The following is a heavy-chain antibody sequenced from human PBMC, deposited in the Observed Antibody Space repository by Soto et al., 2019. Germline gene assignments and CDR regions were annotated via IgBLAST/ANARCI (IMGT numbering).Heavy chain of an antibody. V-gene: IGHV1-69*13. J-gene: IGHJ6*02. CDR2: IIPIFGTA. D-gene: IGHD6-13*01. CDR1: GGTFSSYA. Sequence: ASVKVSCKASGGTFSSYAISWVRQAPGQGXEWMGGIIPIFGTANYAQKFQGRVTITADESTSTAYMELSSLRSEDTAVYYCARLSPPAAAPSGLGRSKNYYYYYRMDVWGQGTTVTVSS. CDR3: ARLSPPAAAPSGLGRSKNYYYYYRMDV.